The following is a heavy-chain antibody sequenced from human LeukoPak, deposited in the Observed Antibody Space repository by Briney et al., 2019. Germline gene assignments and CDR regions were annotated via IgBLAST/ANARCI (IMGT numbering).Heavy chain of an antibody. CDR1: GFDFSSYV. Sequence: GGSLRLSCAASGFDFSSYVMHWVRQAPGKGLEWVAVMSHDGSNEYYADSVKGRFTISRDNSKNTLYLQMNSLRAEDTAVYYCAGPAAADYWGQGTLVTVSS. V-gene: IGHV3-30*14. D-gene: IGHD6-13*01. J-gene: IGHJ4*02. CDR3: AGPAAADY. CDR2: MSHDGSNE.